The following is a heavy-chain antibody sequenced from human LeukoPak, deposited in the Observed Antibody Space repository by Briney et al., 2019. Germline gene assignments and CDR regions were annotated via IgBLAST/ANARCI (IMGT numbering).Heavy chain of an antibody. Sequence: GGSLRLSCAASGFTFSSYGMHWVRQAPGKGLEWVAVISYDGSNKYYADSVKGRFTISRDNSKNTLYLQMNSLRAEDTAVYYCEPPNYYDSSGYLYWGQGTLVTVSS. J-gene: IGHJ4*02. CDR2: ISYDGSNK. CDR1: GFTFSSYG. CDR3: EPPNYYDSSGYLY. D-gene: IGHD3-22*01. V-gene: IGHV3-30*03.